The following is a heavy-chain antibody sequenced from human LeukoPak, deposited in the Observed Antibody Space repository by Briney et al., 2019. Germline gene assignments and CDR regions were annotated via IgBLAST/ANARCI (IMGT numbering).Heavy chain of an antibody. CDR3: TGGGWSTDAFDI. CDR1: GFTFSNYA. J-gene: IGHJ3*02. CDR2: ITGSGGST. D-gene: IGHD6-19*01. Sequence: GGTLRLSCAASGFTFSNYAMSWVRQAPGKGLEWVSGITGSGGSTNYADSVKGRFTISRDNSKNTLYLQMSSLRAEDTAVYYCTGGGWSTDAFDIWGQGTMVTVSS. V-gene: IGHV3-23*01.